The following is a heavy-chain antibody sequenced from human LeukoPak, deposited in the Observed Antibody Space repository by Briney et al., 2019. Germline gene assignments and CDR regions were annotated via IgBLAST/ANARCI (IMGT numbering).Heavy chain of an antibody. D-gene: IGHD5-18*01. CDR1: GYTFTSYG. Sequence: ASVKVSCKASGYTFTSYGISWVRQAPGQGLEWMGGIIPIFGTANYAQKFQGRVTITADESTITAYMELSSLRSEDTAVYYCARAGYSYAYSFDYWGQGTLVTVSS. V-gene: IGHV1-69*13. J-gene: IGHJ4*02. CDR3: ARAGYSYAYSFDY. CDR2: IIPIFGTA.